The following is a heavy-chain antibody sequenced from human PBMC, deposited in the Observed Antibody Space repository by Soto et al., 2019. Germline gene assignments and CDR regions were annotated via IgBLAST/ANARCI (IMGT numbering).Heavy chain of an antibody. V-gene: IGHV1-69*06. CDR3: ARHGNYYDSSGYSLYYYYGMDV. J-gene: IGHJ6*02. Sequence: SVKVSCKASGYTFTSYGISWVRQAPGQGLEWMGGIIPIFGTANYAQKFQGRVTITADKSTSTAYMELSSLRSEDTAVYYCARHGNYYDSSGYSLYYYYGMDVWGQGTTVTVSS. CDR2: IIPIFGTA. D-gene: IGHD3-22*01. CDR1: GYTFTSYG.